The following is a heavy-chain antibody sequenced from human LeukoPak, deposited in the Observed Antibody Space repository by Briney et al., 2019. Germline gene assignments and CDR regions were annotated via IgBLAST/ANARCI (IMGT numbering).Heavy chain of an antibody. CDR2: ITSSGAYI. J-gene: IGHJ4*02. V-gene: IGHV3-21*01. CDR3: AKDYYGSGTHFDY. D-gene: IGHD3-10*01. CDR1: GFTFNYYN. Sequence: GGSLRLSCAASGFTFNYYNMNWVRQAPGKALEWVSSITSSGAYIFYADSVRGRFTISRDNAKDSLYLQMNGLGPEDTAVYYCAKDYYGSGTHFDYWGQGTLVTVSS.